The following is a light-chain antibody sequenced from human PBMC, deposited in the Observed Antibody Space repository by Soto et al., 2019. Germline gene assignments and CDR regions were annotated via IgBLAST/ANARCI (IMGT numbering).Light chain of an antibody. Sequence: QSVLTQPPSASGTPGQRVTISCSGRTSNIGTNIVSWYQQLPGTAPKLLIFGDNQRPSGVPDRFSGSKSGTSASLAISGLQSEDEADYYCAAWDYRLSGHWEFGGGTKLTVL. V-gene: IGLV1-44*01. J-gene: IGLJ3*02. CDR3: AAWDYRLSGHWE. CDR1: TSNIGTNI. CDR2: GDN.